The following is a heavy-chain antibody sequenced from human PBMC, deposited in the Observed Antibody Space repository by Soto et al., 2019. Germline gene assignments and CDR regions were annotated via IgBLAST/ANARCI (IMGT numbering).Heavy chain of an antibody. D-gene: IGHD2-15*01. CDR1: GFTFSDHY. V-gene: IGHV3-72*01. CDR3: ARGTLVVVAASYYFDY. CDR2: TRNKANSYTT. J-gene: IGHJ4*02. Sequence: GGSLRLSCAASGFTFSDHYMDWVRQAPGKGLEWVGRTRNKANSYTTEYAASVKGRFTISRDDSKNSLYLQMNSLKTEDTAVYYCARGTLVVVAASYYFDYWGQGTLVTVSS.